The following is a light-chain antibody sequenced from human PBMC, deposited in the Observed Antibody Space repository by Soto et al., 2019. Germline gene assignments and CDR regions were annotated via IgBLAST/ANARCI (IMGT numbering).Light chain of an antibody. CDR2: RAS. Sequence: IHMTQSPSTLAASVGDRVTITCRASENINMWLAWYQQKPGQAPRLLIQRASRVERGVPSRFSGSGSDTEFTLTISSLQPDDFATYYCQQYNRYFKSFGQGTKVDIK. V-gene: IGKV1-5*03. J-gene: IGKJ1*01. CDR1: ENINMW. CDR3: QQYNRYFKS.